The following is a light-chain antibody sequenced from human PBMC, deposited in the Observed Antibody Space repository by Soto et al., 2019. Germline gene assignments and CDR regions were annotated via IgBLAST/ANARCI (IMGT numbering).Light chain of an antibody. J-gene: IGKJ1*01. CDR1: QSVCSY. CDR3: QQRSNWPPWT. Sequence: EIVLTQSPATLSLSPGKRATLSCRASQSVCSYLAWYQQKPGQAPRLLIYDASNRATGIPARFSGSGSGTDFTLTISSLEPEDFAVYYCQQRSNWPPWTFGQGTKVDIK. V-gene: IGKV3-11*01. CDR2: DAS.